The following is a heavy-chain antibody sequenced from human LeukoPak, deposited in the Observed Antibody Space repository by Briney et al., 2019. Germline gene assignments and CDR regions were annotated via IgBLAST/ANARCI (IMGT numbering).Heavy chain of an antibody. D-gene: IGHD1-1*01. CDR2: ISGDSTYI. CDR3: ARVSGRLERQSDLDY. CDR1: GFTFASYS. J-gene: IGHJ4*02. Sequence: TGGSLRLSCAASGFTFASYSMNWVRQAPGKGLEWVSSISGDSTYIYNAGSGKGRFTISRDNAQASLYLQMISLRADDTAVYYCARVSGRLERQSDLDYWGQGTLVIVSS. V-gene: IGHV3-21*01.